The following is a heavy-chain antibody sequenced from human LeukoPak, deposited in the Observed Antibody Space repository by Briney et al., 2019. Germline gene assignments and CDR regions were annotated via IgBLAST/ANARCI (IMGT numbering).Heavy chain of an antibody. Sequence: ASVKVSCKASGYTFTSYAMHWVRLAPGQRLEWMGWINAGNGNTKYSQKFQGRVTITRDTSASTAYMELSSLRSEDTAVYYCARDNLHYDFWSGYKNWFDPWGQGTLVTVSS. CDR3: ARDNLHYDFWSGYKNWFDP. V-gene: IGHV1-3*01. J-gene: IGHJ5*02. CDR2: INAGNGNT. CDR1: GYTFTSYA. D-gene: IGHD3-3*01.